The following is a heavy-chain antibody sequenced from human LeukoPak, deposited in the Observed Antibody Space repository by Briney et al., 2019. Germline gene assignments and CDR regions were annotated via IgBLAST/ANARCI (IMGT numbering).Heavy chain of an antibody. CDR3: ARTGSEQLVRYPRYYYMDV. CDR1: GGTFSSYA. Sequence: ASVKVSCKASGGTFSSYAISWVRQAPGQGLEWMGRIIPILGIANYAQKFQGRVTITADKSTSTAYMELSSLRSEDTAVYYCARTGSEQLVRYPRYYYMDVWGKGTTVTVSS. V-gene: IGHV1-69*04. D-gene: IGHD6-6*01. CDR2: IIPILGIA. J-gene: IGHJ6*03.